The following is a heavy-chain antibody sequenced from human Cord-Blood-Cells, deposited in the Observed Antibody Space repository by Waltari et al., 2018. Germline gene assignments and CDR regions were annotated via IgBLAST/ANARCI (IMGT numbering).Heavy chain of an antibody. CDR3: ARVFPVVVKENWYFDL. D-gene: IGHD2-15*01. V-gene: IGHV4-59*01. J-gene: IGHJ2*01. CDR1: GGSISSYS. CDR2: IYYSGST. Sequence: VQLQESGPGLVKPSETLSPTCTVSGGSISSYSWSWLRQPPGKGLEWIGYIYYSGSTNYNPSLKSRVTISVDTSKNQFSLKLSSVTAADMAVYYCARVFPVVVKENWYFDLWGRGTLVTVSS.